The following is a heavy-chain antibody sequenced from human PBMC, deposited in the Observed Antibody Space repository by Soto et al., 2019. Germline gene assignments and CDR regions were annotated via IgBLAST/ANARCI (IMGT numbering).Heavy chain of an antibody. CDR3: ARAPYSGSYPLDY. Sequence: GASVKVSCKASGGTFSSYAISWVRQAPGQGLEWMGGIIPIFGTANYAQKFQGRVTITADESTSTAYMELSSLRSEDTAVYYCARAPYSGSYPLDYWGQGTLVTVSS. J-gene: IGHJ4*02. CDR1: GGTFSSYA. D-gene: IGHD1-26*01. V-gene: IGHV1-69*13. CDR2: IIPIFGTA.